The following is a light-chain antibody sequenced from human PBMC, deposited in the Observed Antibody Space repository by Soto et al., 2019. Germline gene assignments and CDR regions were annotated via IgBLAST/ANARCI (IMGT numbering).Light chain of an antibody. CDR3: QKYNSALT. V-gene: IGKV1-27*01. CDR1: QDISNY. CDR2: FAS. J-gene: IGKJ5*01. Sequence: DIQMTQSPSSLSASVGDRITITCRASQDISNYLAWYQQKPGKVPKLLIYFASTLQSGVPSRFSGSGSGTDFTLTISSLQPEDVATYFCQKYNSALTFGQGTRLEIK.